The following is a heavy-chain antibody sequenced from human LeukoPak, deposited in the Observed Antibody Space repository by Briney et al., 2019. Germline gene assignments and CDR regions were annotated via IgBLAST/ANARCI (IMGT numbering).Heavy chain of an antibody. D-gene: IGHD3-10*01. CDR1: GFTFSSYW. Sequence: GGSLRLSCAASGFTFSSYWMHWVRQAPGKGLLWVSRINTYGSSTSYAGSVKGRFTISRDNAKNTLYLQMNSLRAEDTAVYYCAKDGVVSFLNYYGSGSYPFFFDCWGQGTLVTVSS. CDR2: INTYGSST. J-gene: IGHJ4*02. CDR3: AKDGVVSFLNYYGSGSYPFFFDC. V-gene: IGHV3-74*01.